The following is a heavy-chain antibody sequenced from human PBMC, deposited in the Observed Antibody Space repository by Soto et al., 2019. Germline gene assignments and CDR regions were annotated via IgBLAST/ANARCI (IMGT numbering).Heavy chain of an antibody. J-gene: IGHJ6*02. D-gene: IGHD5-12*01. V-gene: IGHV1-69*02. CDR1: GGTFSSYT. CDR2: IIPILGIA. CDR3: ATVTSVDIVASYVMDV. Sequence: GASVKVSCKASGGTFSSYTISWVRQAPGQGLEWMGRIIPILGIAIYAQKFQGRVTMTEDTSTDTAYMELSSLRSEDTAVYYCATVTSVDIVASYVMDVWGQGTTVTVSS.